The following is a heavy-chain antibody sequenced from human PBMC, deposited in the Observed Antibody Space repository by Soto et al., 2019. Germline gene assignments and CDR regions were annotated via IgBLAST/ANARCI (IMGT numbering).Heavy chain of an antibody. J-gene: IGHJ5*02. Sequence: GASVKVSCKASGYTFTSYYMHWVRQAPGQGLEWMGIINPSGGSTSYAQKFQGRVTMTRDTSTSTVYMELSSLRSEDTAVYYCASTTTGPGYCSGCSCYTTTRDNWFDPWGQGTLVTVSS. CDR2: INPSGGST. CDR3: ASTTTGPGYCSGCSCYTTTRDNWFDP. CDR1: GYTFTSYY. D-gene: IGHD2-15*01. V-gene: IGHV1-46*03.